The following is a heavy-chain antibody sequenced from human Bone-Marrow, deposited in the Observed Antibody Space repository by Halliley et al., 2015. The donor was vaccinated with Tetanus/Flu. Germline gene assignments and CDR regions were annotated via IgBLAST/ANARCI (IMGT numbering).Heavy chain of an antibody. CDR1: GFTFSTYG. CDR3: AKYVVADAVGSLGMDV. Sequence: SLRLSCAASGFTFSTYGMHWVRQAPGKGLEWVTLISYDGSKIFYTDSVKGRFTISRDNSKNTLYLQMNSLRPEDTALYYCAKYVVADAVGSLGMDVWGQGTAVTVSS. J-gene: IGHJ6*02. CDR2: ISYDGSKI. V-gene: IGHV3-30*18. D-gene: IGHD6-13*01.